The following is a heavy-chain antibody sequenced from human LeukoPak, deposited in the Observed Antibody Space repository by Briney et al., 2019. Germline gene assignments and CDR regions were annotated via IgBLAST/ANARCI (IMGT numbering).Heavy chain of an antibody. CDR3: AKDPFLRYSYGIDY. D-gene: IGHD5-18*01. CDR2: ISGSGGST. J-gene: IGHJ4*02. Sequence: GGSLRLSCAASGFTFSSYAMSWVRQAPGKGLEWVSAISGSGGSTYYADSVKGRFTISRDNSKNTLYLQMNSLRAEDTAVYYCAKDPFLRYSYGIDYWGQGTLVTVSS. V-gene: IGHV3-23*01. CDR1: GFTFSSYA.